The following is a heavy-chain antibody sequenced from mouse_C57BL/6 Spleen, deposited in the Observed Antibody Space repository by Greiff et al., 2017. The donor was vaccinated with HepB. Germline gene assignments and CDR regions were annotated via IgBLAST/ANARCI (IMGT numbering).Heavy chain of an antibody. D-gene: IGHD1-1*01. J-gene: IGHJ1*03. CDR1: GYTFTSYW. CDR2: IDPSDSYT. CDR3: ARYNGSPWYFDV. V-gene: IGHV1-50*01. Sequence: QVQLQQPGAELVKPGASVKLSCKASGYTFTSYWMQWVKQRPGQGLEWIGEIDPSDSYTNYNQKFKGKATLTVDTSSSTAYMQSSSLTSEDSAVYYCARYNGSPWYFDVWGTGTTVTVSS.